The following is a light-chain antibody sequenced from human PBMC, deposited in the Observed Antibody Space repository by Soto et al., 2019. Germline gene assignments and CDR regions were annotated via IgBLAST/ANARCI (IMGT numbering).Light chain of an antibody. V-gene: IGKV3-15*01. CDR1: QSVSSN. Sequence: EIVLTQSPGTLSLSPGERATLSCRASQSVSSNLAWYQQKPGQAPRLLIYGASTRATGIPARFSGSGSGTEFTLTISSLQSEDFAVYYCQQYNNWPPTFGQGTRREIK. J-gene: IGKJ5*01. CDR2: GAS. CDR3: QQYNNWPPT.